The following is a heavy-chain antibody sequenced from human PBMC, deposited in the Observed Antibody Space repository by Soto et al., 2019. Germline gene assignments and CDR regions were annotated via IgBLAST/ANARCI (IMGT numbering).Heavy chain of an antibody. J-gene: IGHJ4*02. CDR3: AKAIVVRFLEWLFYFDY. CDR2: ISGSGGST. Sequence: GGSLRLSCAASGFTFSSYAMSWVRQAPGKGLEWVSAISGSGGSTYYADSVKGRFTISRDNSKNTLYLQMNSLRAEDTAVYYCAKAIVVRFLEWLFYFDYWGQGTLVTVSS. D-gene: IGHD3-3*01. V-gene: IGHV3-23*01. CDR1: GFTFSSYA.